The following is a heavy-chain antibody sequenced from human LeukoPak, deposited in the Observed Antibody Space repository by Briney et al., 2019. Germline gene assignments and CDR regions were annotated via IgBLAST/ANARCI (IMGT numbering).Heavy chain of an antibody. J-gene: IGHJ4*02. V-gene: IGHV1-24*01. CDR2: FDPGDGET. Sequence: ASVKVSCKVSVYTLTELSMHWVRQAPGKGPEWTGGFDPGDGETIYAQKFQGRVTMTEDTSTDTAYMELSSLRSEDTAVYYCQTEDGIRYFDWLLYPPFDYWGQGTLVTVSS. D-gene: IGHD3-9*01. CDR1: VYTLTELS. CDR3: QTEDGIRYFDWLLYPPFDY.